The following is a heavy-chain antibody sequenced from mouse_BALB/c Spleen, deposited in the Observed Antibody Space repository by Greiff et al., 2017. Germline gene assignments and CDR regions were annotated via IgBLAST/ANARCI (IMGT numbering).Heavy chain of an antibody. CDR1: GFNIKDTY. CDR2: IDPANGNT. Sequence: VQLQQSGAELVKPGASVKLSCTASGFNIKDTYMHWVKQRPEQGLEWIGRIDPANGNTKYDPKFQGKATITADTSSNTAYLQLSSLTSEDTAVYYCAIGVYYMPWFAYWGQGTLVTVSA. J-gene: IGHJ3*01. V-gene: IGHV14-3*02. CDR3: AIGVYYMPWFAY. D-gene: IGHD2-1*01.